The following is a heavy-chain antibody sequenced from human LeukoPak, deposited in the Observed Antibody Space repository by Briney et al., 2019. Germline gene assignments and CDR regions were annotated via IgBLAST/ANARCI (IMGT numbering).Heavy chain of an antibody. CDR1: GFTFSNYA. V-gene: IGHV3-23*01. Sequence: GGSLRLSCAASGFTFSNYAMNWVRQAPGKGLEWVSGVSGSGGRTYYADSVKGRFTISRDNSKNTLYLHMNSLRAEDTAVYYCAKAGYCAGDCYLYFYYYGLDVWGQGTTVTVSS. CDR3: AKAGYCAGDCYLYFYYYGLDV. D-gene: IGHD2-21*02. J-gene: IGHJ6*02. CDR2: VSGSGGRT.